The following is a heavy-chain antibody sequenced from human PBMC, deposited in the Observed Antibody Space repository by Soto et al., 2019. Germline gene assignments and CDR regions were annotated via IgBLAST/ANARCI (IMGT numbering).Heavy chain of an antibody. D-gene: IGHD5-12*01. CDR2: VYHTGAT. CDR1: GASISSSY. J-gene: IGHJ4*02. CDR3: ARGGNRYSNVASGVGGFDF. V-gene: IGHV4-59*01. Sequence: SETLSLTCTVSGASISSSYWSWIRQSPERGLEWIAYVYHTGATNYNPSLKRRVTISLDTSKGQFSLNLTSLTTADTAVYFCARGGNRYSNVASGVGGFDFWGQGSLVTVSS.